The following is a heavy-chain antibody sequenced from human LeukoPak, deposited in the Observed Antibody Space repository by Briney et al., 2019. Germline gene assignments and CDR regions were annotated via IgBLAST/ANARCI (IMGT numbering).Heavy chain of an antibody. V-gene: IGHV3-23*01. CDR3: ARRSGDREFEY. CDR1: GFTFSSYA. CDR2: VSGSGGST. D-gene: IGHD7-27*01. J-gene: IGHJ4*02. Sequence: GGSLRLSCASSGFTFSSYAMTWVRQAPGKGLEWVSAVSGSGGSTHYTDSVKGRFTISRDNSKNILYLQMNSLRVEDTAVYYCARRSGDREFEYWGQGTLVTVSS.